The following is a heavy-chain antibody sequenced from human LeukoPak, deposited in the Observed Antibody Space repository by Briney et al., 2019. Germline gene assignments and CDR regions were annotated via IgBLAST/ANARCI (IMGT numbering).Heavy chain of an antibody. Sequence: KVGESLKISCKRSGYSFTSYWIGWVRQMPGKGLEWMGIIYPGDSDTRYSLSFQGQVTISADKSISTAYLQWSSLKASDTAMYYCARHPVNTKSSSPAFYMDVWGKGTTVTVSS. CDR3: ARHPVNTKSSSPAFYMDV. CDR2: IYPGDSDT. V-gene: IGHV5-51*01. CDR1: GYSFTSYW. J-gene: IGHJ6*03. D-gene: IGHD6-13*01.